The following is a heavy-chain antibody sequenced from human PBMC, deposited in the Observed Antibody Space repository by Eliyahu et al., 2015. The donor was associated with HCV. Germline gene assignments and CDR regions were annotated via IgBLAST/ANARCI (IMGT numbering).Heavy chain of an antibody. J-gene: IGHJ6*02. D-gene: IGHD3-3*01. CDR3: ARGEGRFLEWLSPDYYYYGMDV. Sequence: QVQLVESGGGLVKPGGSLRLSCAASGFXFSXYSXXWIRQAPGKGLEWVSYISSSSSYTNYADSVKGRFTISRDNAKNSLYLQMNSLRAEDTAVYYCARGEGRFLEWLSPDYYYYGMDVWGQGTTVTVSS. CDR1: GFXFSXYS. V-gene: IGHV3-11*06. CDR2: ISSSSSYT.